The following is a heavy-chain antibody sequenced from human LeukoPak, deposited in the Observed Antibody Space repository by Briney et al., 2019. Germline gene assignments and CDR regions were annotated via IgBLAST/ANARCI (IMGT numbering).Heavy chain of an antibody. CDR2: ISAYNGNT. CDR3: ARGGYSDY. J-gene: IGHJ4*02. CDR1: GGTFSSYA. Sequence: ASVKVSCKASGGTFSSYAISWVRQAPGQGLEWMGWISAYNGNTNYAQKLQDRVTLTTDSSTSTAYMELRNLRPDDTAVYYCARGGYSDYWGQGTLVTVSS. D-gene: IGHD2-15*01. V-gene: IGHV1-18*01.